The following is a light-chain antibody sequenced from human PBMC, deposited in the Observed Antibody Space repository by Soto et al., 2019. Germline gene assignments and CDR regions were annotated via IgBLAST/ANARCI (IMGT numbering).Light chain of an antibody. CDR1: QSVSSSY. J-gene: IGKJ1*01. CDR3: QQYGTSRT. CDR2: GAS. V-gene: IGKV3-20*01. Sequence: EIVLTQSPGTLSLSPGERATLSCRASQSVSSSYLAWYQQKPGQAPRLLIYGASSRATGIPDRFSGSGSGTDFTLTISRLEPEDFAGYYCQQYGTSRTFRQGTKVEIK.